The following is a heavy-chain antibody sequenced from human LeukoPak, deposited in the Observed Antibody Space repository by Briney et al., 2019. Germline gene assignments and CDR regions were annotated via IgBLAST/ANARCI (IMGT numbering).Heavy chain of an antibody. CDR1: GYTFTSYY. V-gene: IGHV1-46*01. CDR3: ARSTNWNLPPFDY. Sequence: ASVKVSCKASGYTFTSYYMHRVRQAPGQGLEWMGIINPSGGSTSYAQKFQGRVTMTRDMSTSTVYMELSSLRSEDTAVYYCARSTNWNLPPFDYWGQGTLVTVSS. J-gene: IGHJ4*02. CDR2: INPSGGST. D-gene: IGHD1-1*01.